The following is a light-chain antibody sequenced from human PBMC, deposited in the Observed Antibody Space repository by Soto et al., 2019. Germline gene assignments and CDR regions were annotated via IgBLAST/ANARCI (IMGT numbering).Light chain of an antibody. CDR3: QQYGSSGT. CDR2: GAS. CDR1: QSISSY. Sequence: TQSPSSLSASVGDRVTITCRASQSISSYLNWYQQKPGQAPRLLIYGASNRATGIPDRFSGGGSGTDFTLTISRLEPEDFAVYYCQQYGSSGTFGQGTKVDIK. V-gene: IGKV3-20*01. J-gene: IGKJ1*01.